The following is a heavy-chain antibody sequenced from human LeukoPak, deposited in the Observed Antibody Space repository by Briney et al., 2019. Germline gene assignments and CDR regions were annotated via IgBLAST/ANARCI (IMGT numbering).Heavy chain of an antibody. J-gene: IGHJ4*02. CDR3: AKDLEGVY. D-gene: IGHD3-16*01. Sequence: SETLSLTCAVYGGSFSGYYWSWIRQPPGKGLEWIGEINHSGSTNYNPSLKSRVTISVDTSKNQFSLKLSSVTAADTAVYYCAKDLEGVYWGQGTLVTVSS. CDR1: GGSFSGYY. CDR2: INHSGST. V-gene: IGHV4-34*01.